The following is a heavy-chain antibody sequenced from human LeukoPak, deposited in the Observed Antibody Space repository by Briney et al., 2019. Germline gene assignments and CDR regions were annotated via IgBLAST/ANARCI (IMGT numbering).Heavy chain of an antibody. Sequence: GGSLRLSCVASELTFSRYAMHWVRQVPGKGLEWVAVMSFDGSHKYYADSVKGRFAVSRDNSKNTLYLQMNSLRAEDTAVYYCARERRDGYKFYYNYYGMDVWGQGTTVTVSS. CDR3: ARERRDGYKFYYNYYGMDV. CDR2: MSFDGSHK. J-gene: IGHJ6*02. D-gene: IGHD5-24*01. CDR1: ELTFSRYA. V-gene: IGHV3-30*03.